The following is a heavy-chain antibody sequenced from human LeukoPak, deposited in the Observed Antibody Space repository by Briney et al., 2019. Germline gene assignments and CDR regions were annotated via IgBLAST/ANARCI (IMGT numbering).Heavy chain of an antibody. D-gene: IGHD4-17*01. V-gene: IGHV5-51*01. CDR2: IYPDDSDI. Sequence: GESLKISCQGSGYSFTSRWIAWVRQMPGKGLEWMGIIYPDDSDIRYNPSFQGQVTMSADKSVNVAYLQCSSLKASDTAMYYCATFSNYGDFFDFWGQGTLVTVSS. CDR1: GYSFTSRW. J-gene: IGHJ4*02. CDR3: ATFSNYGDFFDF.